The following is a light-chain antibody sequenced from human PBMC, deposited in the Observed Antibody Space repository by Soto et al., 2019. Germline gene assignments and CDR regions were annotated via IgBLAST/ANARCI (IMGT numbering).Light chain of an antibody. CDR1: QAIRNV. CDR3: LQHNVFPRT. Sequence: DIQMTQSPSSLSASVGDRVTITCRASQAIRNVLAWYQQKPGRAPKRLIYGSSSLQSGVPSRFSGRGSGTEFTLTISSLQPEDFATYYCLQHNVFPRTFGQGTKVEIK. J-gene: IGKJ1*01. CDR2: GSS. V-gene: IGKV1-17*01.